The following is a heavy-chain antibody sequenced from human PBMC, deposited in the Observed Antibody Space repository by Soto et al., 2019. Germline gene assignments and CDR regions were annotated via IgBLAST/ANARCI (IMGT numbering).Heavy chain of an antibody. J-gene: IGHJ4*02. CDR1: DGSISSYY. Sequence: SETLSLTCTVSDGSISSYYWSWIRQPPGKGLEWIGYIYYSGSTNYNPSLKSRVTISVDTSKNQFSLKLSSVTAADTAVYYCARDLGGDYYDSSGYYYDYWGQGTLVTVSS. D-gene: IGHD3-22*01. CDR3: ARDLGGDYYDSSGYYYDY. V-gene: IGHV4-59*01. CDR2: IYYSGST.